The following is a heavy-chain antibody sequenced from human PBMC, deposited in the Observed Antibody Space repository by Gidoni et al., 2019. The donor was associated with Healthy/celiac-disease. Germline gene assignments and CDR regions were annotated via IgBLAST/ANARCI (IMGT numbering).Heavy chain of an antibody. CDR3: AKGGAFEVLWFGEGYYYGMDV. D-gene: IGHD3-10*01. V-gene: IGHV3-43*02. CDR2: ISGDGGST. CDR1: GFTFVDYA. J-gene: IGHJ6*02. Sequence: EVQLVGSGGGVVQPGGSLRLSCAAYGFTFVDYAMHWVRQAPGKGLEWVSLISGDGGSTYYADSVKGRFTISRDNSKNSLYLQMNSLRTEDTALYYCAKGGAFEVLWFGEGYYYGMDVWGQGTTVTVSS.